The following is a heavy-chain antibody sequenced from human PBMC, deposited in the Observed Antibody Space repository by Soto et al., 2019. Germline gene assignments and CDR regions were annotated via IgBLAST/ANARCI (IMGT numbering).Heavy chain of an antibody. J-gene: IGHJ6*02. CDR1: GFTFSSYA. CDR2: ISGSGGST. V-gene: IGHV3-23*01. Sequence: GGSLRLSCAASGFTFSSYAMSWVRQAPGKGLEWVSAISGSGGSTYYADSVKGRFTISRDNSKNTLYLQMNSLRTEDTAVYYCAKDVKLRDSSVYYYYGMDVWGLGTKVTVSS. CDR3: AKDVKLRDSSVYYYYGMDV. D-gene: IGHD3-16*02.